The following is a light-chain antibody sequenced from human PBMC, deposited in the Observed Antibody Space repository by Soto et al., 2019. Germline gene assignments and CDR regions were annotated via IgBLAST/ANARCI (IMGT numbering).Light chain of an antibody. J-gene: IGLJ3*02. V-gene: IGLV1-51*01. CDR1: SSNIGGNS. CDR3: GTWDSGLSAGV. CDR2: DSS. Sequence: QSVMTQPPSVSAAPGQKVTISCSGSSSNIGGNSVSWYQQLPGTAPKLLIYDSSKRPSGIPDRFSGSKSGTSATLGITGLQTGDEADYYCGTWDSGLSAGVFGGGTKLTVL.